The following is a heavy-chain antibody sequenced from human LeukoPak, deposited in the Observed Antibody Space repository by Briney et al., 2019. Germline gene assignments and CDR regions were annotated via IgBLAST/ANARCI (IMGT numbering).Heavy chain of an antibody. CDR1: GGSFSGYY. D-gene: IGHD3-10*01. V-gene: IGHV4-34*01. CDR3: ASAYGSGSSIYYFDY. J-gene: IGHJ4*02. Sequence: VYGGSFSGYYWSWIRQPPGKGLEWIGEINHSGSTNYNPSLKSRVTISVDTSKNQFSLKLSSVTAADTAVYYCASAYGSGSSIYYFDYWGQGTLVTVSS. CDR2: INHSGST.